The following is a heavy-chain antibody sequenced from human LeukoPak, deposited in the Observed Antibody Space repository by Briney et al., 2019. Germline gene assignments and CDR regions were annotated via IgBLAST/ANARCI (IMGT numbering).Heavy chain of an antibody. D-gene: IGHD3-16*02. Sequence: SETLSLTCTVSGGSISSSSYYWGWIRQPPGKGLEWIGSIYYSGSTYYSPSLKSRVTISVDTSKNQFSLKLSSVTAADTAVYYCARAITFGGVIVPNYFDYWGQGALVTVSS. CDR2: IYYSGST. V-gene: IGHV4-39*01. J-gene: IGHJ4*02. CDR1: GGSISSSSYY. CDR3: ARAITFGGVIVPNYFDY.